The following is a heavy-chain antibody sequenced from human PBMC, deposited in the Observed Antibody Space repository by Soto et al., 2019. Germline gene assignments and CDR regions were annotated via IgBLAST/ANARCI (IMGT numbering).Heavy chain of an antibody. D-gene: IGHD1-26*01. CDR3: ARDQAGGSYSFDY. CDR2: INPNSGGT. J-gene: IGHJ4*02. Sequence: GASVKVSCKASGYTFTGYYMHWVRQAPGQGLEWMGWINPNSGGTNYAQKFQGWVTMTRDTSISTAYMELSRLRSDDTAVYYCARDQAGGSYSFDYWGQGTQVTVSS. V-gene: IGHV1-2*04. CDR1: GYTFTGYY.